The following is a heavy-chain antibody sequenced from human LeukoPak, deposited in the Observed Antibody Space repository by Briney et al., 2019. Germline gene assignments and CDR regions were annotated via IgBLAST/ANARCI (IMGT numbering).Heavy chain of an antibody. CDR3: ARGRRYDFWSGYSDYYYYYGMDV. CDR2: ISYDGSNK. D-gene: IGHD3-3*01. J-gene: IGHJ6*02. CDR1: GFTFSSYA. V-gene: IGHV3-30-3*01. Sequence: PGGSLRLSCAASGFTFSSYAMHWVRQAPGKGLEWVAVISYDGSNKYYADSVKGRFTISRDNSKNTLYLQMNSLRAEDTAVYYCARGRRYDFWSGYSDYYYYYGMDVWGQGTTVTVSS.